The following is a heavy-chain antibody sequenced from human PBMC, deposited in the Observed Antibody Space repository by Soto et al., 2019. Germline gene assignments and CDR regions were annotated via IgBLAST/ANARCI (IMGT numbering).Heavy chain of an antibody. CDR1: CYTFSSYC. D-gene: IGHD6-13*01. V-gene: IGHV1-18*01. J-gene: IGHJ4*02. CDR3: ARRVSRALESDY. Sequence: GSVKVSCQGSCYTFSSYCISWVGQALVQGLEWMGWISAYNGNTNYAQKLQGRVTMTTDTSTSTAYMELRSLRSDDTAVYYCARRVSRALESDYWGQGTLVTVSS. CDR2: ISAYNGNT.